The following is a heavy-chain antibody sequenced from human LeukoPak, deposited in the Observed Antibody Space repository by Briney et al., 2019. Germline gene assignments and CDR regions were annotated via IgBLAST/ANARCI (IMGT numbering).Heavy chain of an antibody. V-gene: IGHV3-7*01. CDR1: GFTFSSYW. Sequence: GGSLRLSCAASGFTFSSYWMSWVRQAPGKGLEWVANINQDGSEKYYVDSVKGRFTVSRDNAKNLLYLQMNSLRAEGTAVYYCARRKVYCSSTSCYHEIYDYWGQGTLVTVSS. J-gene: IGHJ4*02. D-gene: IGHD2-2*01. CDR2: INQDGSEK. CDR3: ARRKVYCSSTSCYHEIYDY.